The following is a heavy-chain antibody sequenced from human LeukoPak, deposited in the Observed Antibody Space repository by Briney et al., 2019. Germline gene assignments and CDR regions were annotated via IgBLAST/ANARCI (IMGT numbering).Heavy chain of an antibody. Sequence: QPGGSLRLSCAASGFTFSSYAMHWVRQAPGKGLEWVAVISYDGSNKYYADSVKGRFTISRDNSKNTLYLQMNSLRAEDTAVYYCARETFGVGPFDYWGQGTLVTVSS. CDR3: ARETFGVGPFDY. J-gene: IGHJ4*02. D-gene: IGHD3-10*01. V-gene: IGHV3-30*04. CDR2: ISYDGSNK. CDR1: GFTFSSYA.